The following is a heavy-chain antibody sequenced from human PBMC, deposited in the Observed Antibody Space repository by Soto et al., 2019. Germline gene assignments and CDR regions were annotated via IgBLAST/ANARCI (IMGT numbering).Heavy chain of an antibody. D-gene: IGHD4-4*01. J-gene: IGHJ5*02. CDR3: ECCVCTGCYRPWGLQYLDL. Sequence: SETLSLTGPVSTFSISSGYYCGCVRQPPGKGLEWIGSIYHSGTTNYSPSLKSRVTISIDTSKNQFSLTLRAVTASDASVYSFECCVCTGCYRPWGLQYLDLWGQGSLVNVSS. CDR1: TFSISSGYY. CDR2: IYHSGTT. V-gene: IGHV4-38-2*01.